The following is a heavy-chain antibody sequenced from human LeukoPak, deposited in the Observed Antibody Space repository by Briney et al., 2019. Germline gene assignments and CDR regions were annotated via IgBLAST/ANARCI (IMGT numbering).Heavy chain of an antibody. CDR3: ARYDPGAFDI. J-gene: IGHJ3*02. CDR1: GGSISSYY. V-gene: IGHV4-59*12. CDR2: IYYSGST. D-gene: IGHD3-16*01. Sequence: PSETLSLTCTVSGGSISSYYWSWIRQPPGKGLEWVGYIYYSGSTHCNPSLKSRVTISADTSKNQFSLKLSSVTAADTAVYYCARYDPGAFDIWGQGTMVTVSS.